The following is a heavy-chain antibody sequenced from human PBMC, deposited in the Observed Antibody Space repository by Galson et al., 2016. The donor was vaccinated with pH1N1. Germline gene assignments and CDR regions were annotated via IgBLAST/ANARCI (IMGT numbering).Heavy chain of an antibody. CDR1: GYSFTSYW. Sequence: QSGAEVKKPGESLKISCRGSGYSFTSYWIAWVRQKPGKGLEWMGIVYPGDSDTRYSTSFRGLVTFSADKSIGTAYLQWSSLEASDTAIYYCARLRGGITVIREVYFDLWGQGTLVTVSP. CDR3: ARLRGGITVIREVYFDL. V-gene: IGHV5-51*03. CDR2: VYPGDSDT. J-gene: IGHJ4*02. D-gene: IGHD3-10*01.